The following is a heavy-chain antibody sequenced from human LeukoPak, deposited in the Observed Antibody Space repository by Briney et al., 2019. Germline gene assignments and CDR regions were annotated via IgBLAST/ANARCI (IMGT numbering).Heavy chain of an antibody. Sequence: SGGSLRLSCAASGFTFSGYEMNWVRQAPGKGLEWVSYISSSGSTIYYADSVKGRSTIYRDNAKNSLYLQMNSLRAEDTAVYYCARKGPLVAYYYYYGMDVWGQGTRVSVFS. V-gene: IGHV3-48*03. J-gene: IGHJ6*01. CDR3: ARKGPLVAYYYYYGMDV. CDR1: GFTFSGYE. D-gene: IGHD2-15*01. CDR2: ISSSGSTI.